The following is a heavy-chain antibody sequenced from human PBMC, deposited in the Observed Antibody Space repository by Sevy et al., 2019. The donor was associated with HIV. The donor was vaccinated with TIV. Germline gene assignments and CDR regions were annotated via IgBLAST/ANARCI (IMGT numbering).Heavy chain of an antibody. CDR2: ISSNGDNA. Sequence: GGSLRLSCAASGFAFRTYAFHWVRQAPGRGLEWVGLISSNGDNALYANSVRGRFTISRDNSMNTLYLELNNLTPDDTAVYYCARGHEWELPSFLSHWGQGTLVTVSS. CDR1: GFAFRTYA. CDR3: ARGHEWELPSFLSH. V-gene: IGHV3-30-3*01. D-gene: IGHD1-26*01. J-gene: IGHJ4*02.